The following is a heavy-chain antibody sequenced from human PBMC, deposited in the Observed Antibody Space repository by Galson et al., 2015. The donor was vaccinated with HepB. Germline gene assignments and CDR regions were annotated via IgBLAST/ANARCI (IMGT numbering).Heavy chain of an antibody. CDR2: MSSDGAIR. CDR1: GFTLSHFV. V-gene: IGHV3-30-3*01. J-gene: IGHJ4*02. Sequence: LRLSCAASGFTLSHFVMHWVRQAPGKGLEWVSLMSSDGAIRYYADSVKGRFTISRDNSKSILYLQIHSLRPADTAVFFCARGGTTEKLDYWGQGTLVTVSS. D-gene: IGHD2/OR15-2a*01. CDR3: ARGGTTEKLDY.